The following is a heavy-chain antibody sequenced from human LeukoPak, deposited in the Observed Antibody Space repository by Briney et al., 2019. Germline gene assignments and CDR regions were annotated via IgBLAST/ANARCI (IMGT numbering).Heavy chain of an antibody. CDR1: GGTFSSYA. CDR3: AKDGDYGDYANWFDP. Sequence: SVKVSCKASGGTFSSYAISWVRQAPGQGLEWMGRIIPILGIANYAQKFQGRVTITADKSTSTAYMELSSLRSEDTAVYYCAKDGDYGDYANWFDPWGQGTLVTVSS. CDR2: IIPILGIA. V-gene: IGHV1-69*04. D-gene: IGHD4-17*01. J-gene: IGHJ5*02.